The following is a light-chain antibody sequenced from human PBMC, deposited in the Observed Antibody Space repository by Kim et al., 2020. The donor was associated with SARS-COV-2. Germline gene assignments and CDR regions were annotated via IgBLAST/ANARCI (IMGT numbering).Light chain of an antibody. CDR2: SAS. J-gene: IGKJ2*01. CDR1: QNIMRY. CDR3: RQHYTPPYI. V-gene: IGKV1-39*01. Sequence: DIQMTQSPSSLSASVGDRVTITCRASQNIMRYLNWYQQKPGKAPNLLIYSASTLQSGVPSRFSGSGSGTDFTLTISSLQPEDFAPFLSRQHYTPPYIFGQGTKRDI.